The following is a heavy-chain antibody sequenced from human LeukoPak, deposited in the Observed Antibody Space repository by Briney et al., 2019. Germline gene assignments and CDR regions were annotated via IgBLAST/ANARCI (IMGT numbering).Heavy chain of an antibody. Sequence: SETLSLTCTVSGGSISSSSYYWGWIRQPPGKGLEWLGSIYYSGSTYYNPSLKSRVTISVDTSKNQFSLKLSSVTAADTAVYYRARSQMDYYDSSGYLDYWGQGTLVTVSS. CDR2: IYYSGST. V-gene: IGHV4-39*01. CDR3: ARSQMDYYDSSGYLDY. CDR1: GGSISSSSYY. J-gene: IGHJ4*02. D-gene: IGHD3-22*01.